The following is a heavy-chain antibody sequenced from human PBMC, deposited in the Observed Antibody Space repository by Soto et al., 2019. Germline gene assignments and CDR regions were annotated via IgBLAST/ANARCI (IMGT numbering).Heavy chain of an antibody. J-gene: IGHJ5*02. CDR1: GASISGFY. V-gene: IGHV4-4*07. Sequence: SETLSLTYTVSGASISGFYWSWIRKSAGKGLEWIGRIYATGTTDYNPSLKSRVMMSVDTSKKQFSLKLRSVTAADTAVYYCVRDGTKTLRDWFDPWGQG. CDR2: IYATGTT. CDR3: VRDGTKTLRDWFDP. D-gene: IGHD1-1*01.